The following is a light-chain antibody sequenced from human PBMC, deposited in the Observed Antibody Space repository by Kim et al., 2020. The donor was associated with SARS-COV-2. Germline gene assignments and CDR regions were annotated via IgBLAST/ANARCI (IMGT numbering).Light chain of an antibody. Sequence: EIVLTQSPGTLSLSPGERATLSCRASQSVSSSYLAWYQQKPGQAPRLLIYGASSRATVIPDRFSGSGSGTDFTLTISSLEPEDFAVYYCQQYGSSPPTTFGQGTRLEIK. CDR3: QQYGSSPPTT. CDR2: GAS. CDR1: QSVSSSY. V-gene: IGKV3-20*01. J-gene: IGKJ5*01.